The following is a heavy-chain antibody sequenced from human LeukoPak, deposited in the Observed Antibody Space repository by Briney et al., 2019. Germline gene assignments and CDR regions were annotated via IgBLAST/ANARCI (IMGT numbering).Heavy chain of an antibody. CDR2: IWYDGSQR. CDR3: VRGADMNYNFENSFYFDS. J-gene: IGHJ4*02. D-gene: IGHD3-3*01. CDR1: GFTMKNFG. Sequence: PGTSLRPSCSVSGFTMKNFGMHWVRQAPGKGLEWVAVIWYDGSQRHYIDSVKGRFAISRENSMNTLSLEMNGLRVEDTAVYYCVRGADMNYNFENSFYFDSWGQGALVIVSS. V-gene: IGHV3-33*01.